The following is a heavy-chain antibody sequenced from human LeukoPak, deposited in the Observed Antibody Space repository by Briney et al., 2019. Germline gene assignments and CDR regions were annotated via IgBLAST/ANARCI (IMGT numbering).Heavy chain of an antibody. V-gene: IGHV1-3*01. Sequence: GASVKVSCTASGYTFTSYAMHWVRQAPGQRLEWMGWINAGNGNTKYSQKFQGRVTITRDTSASTAYMELSSLRSEDTAVYYCARDGLYYDYVDYWGQGTLVTVSS. CDR3: ARDGLYYDYVDY. CDR2: INAGNGNT. D-gene: IGHD3-10*01. J-gene: IGHJ4*02. CDR1: GYTFTSYA.